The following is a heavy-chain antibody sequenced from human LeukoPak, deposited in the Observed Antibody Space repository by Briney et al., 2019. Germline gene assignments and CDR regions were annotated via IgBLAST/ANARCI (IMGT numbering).Heavy chain of an antibody. V-gene: IGHV4-59*01. D-gene: IGHD2-15*01. J-gene: IGHJ5*02. CDR2: ICYSGST. CDR3: ARDRGYCSGGSCHNWFDP. Sequence: SETLSLTCTVSGGSISSYYWSWIRQPPGKGLEWIGYICYSGSTNYNPSLKSRVTISVDTSKNQFSLKLSSVTAADTAVYYCARDRGYCSGGSCHNWFDPWGQGTLVTVSS. CDR1: GGSISSYY.